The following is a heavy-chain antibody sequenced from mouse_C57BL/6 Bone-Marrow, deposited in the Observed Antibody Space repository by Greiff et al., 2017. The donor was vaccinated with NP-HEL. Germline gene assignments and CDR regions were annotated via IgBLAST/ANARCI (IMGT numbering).Heavy chain of an antibody. CDR1: GFTFSSYA. D-gene: IGHD6-5*01. CDR3: TRDRLSGYFDY. Sequence: VQLKESGEGLVKPGGSLKLSCAASGFTFSSYAMSWVRQTPEKRLEWVAYISSGGDYIYYADTVKGRFTISRDNARNTLYLQMSSLKSEDTAMYYCTRDRLSGYFDYWGQGTTLTVSS. CDR2: ISSGGDYI. V-gene: IGHV5-9-1*02. J-gene: IGHJ2*01.